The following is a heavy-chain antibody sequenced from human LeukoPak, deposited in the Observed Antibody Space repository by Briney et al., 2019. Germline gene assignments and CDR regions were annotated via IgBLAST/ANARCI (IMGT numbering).Heavy chain of an antibody. D-gene: IGHD3-10*01. J-gene: IGHJ4*02. CDR2: IIPIFGTA. V-gene: IGHV1-69*13. CDR3: ARCRKVTMVRGVITGPCYFDY. CDR1: GGTFSSYA. Sequence: ASVKVSCKASGGTFSSYAISWVRQAPGQGLEWMGGIIPIFGTANYAQKFQGRVTITADESTSTAYMELSSLRSEDTAVHYCARCRKVTMVRGVITGPCYFDYWGQGTLVTVSS.